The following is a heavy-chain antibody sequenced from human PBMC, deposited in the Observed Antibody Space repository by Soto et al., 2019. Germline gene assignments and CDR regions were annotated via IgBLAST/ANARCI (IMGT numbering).Heavy chain of an antibody. CDR3: AKGGSGNYLTYYYYYGMDV. Sequence: GGSLRLSCAASGFSLSNNGMHWVRQAPGKGLEWVAVISYDGNNKYYADSVKGRFTISRDNSKNTVYLEMNNLRAEDTAMYYCAKGGSGNYLTYYYYYGMDVWGQGTTVTVS. V-gene: IGHV3-30*18. D-gene: IGHD3-22*01. CDR2: ISYDGNNK. CDR1: GFSLSNNG. J-gene: IGHJ6*02.